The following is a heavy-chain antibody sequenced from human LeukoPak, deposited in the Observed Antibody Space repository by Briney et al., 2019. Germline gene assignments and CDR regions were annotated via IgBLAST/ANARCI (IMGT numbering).Heavy chain of an antibody. CDR3: TASSSSAY. Sequence: GGSLRLSCAASGFTFSNAWTSWVRQAPGKGLEWVGRIKSKTDGGTTDYAAPVKGRFTISRDAKNTLYLQMNSLKTEDTAVYYCTASSSSAYWGQGTLVTVSS. J-gene: IGHJ4*02. CDR2: IKSKTDGGTT. D-gene: IGHD6-6*01. CDR1: GFTFSNAW. V-gene: IGHV3-15*01.